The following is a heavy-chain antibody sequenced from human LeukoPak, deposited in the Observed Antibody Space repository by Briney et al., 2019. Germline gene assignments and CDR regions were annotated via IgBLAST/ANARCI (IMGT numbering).Heavy chain of an antibody. CDR1: GGSISSGSYY. D-gene: IGHD3-22*01. CDR2: IYTSGST. J-gene: IGHJ3*02. V-gene: IGHV4-61*02. Sequence: SETLSLTCTVSGGSISSGSYYWSWIRQPAGKGLEWIGRIYTSGSTNYNPSLKSRVTISVDTSKNRFSLKLSSVTAADTAVYYCARDMDSSGYYYVGAFDIWGQGTMVTVSS. CDR3: ARDMDSSGYYYVGAFDI.